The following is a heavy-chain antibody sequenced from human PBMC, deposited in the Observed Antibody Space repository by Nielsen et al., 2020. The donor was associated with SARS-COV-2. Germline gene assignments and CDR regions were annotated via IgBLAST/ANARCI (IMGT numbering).Heavy chain of an antibody. J-gene: IGHJ6*03. CDR1: GFTFSSYA. Sequence: GESLKISCAASGFTFSSYAMSWVRQAPGKGLEWVSAISGSGGSTYYADSVKGRFTISRDNSKNTLYLQMNSLRAEDTAVYYCAKASSGGYCSGGSCYYYYMDVWGKGTTVTVSS. CDR2: ISGSGGST. D-gene: IGHD2-15*01. CDR3: AKASSGGYCSGGSCYYYYMDV. V-gene: IGHV3-23*01.